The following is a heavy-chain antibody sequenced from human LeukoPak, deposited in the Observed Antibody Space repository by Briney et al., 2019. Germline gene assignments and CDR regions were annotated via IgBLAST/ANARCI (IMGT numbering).Heavy chain of an antibody. V-gene: IGHV4-59*01. CDR2: IYYSGST. CDR3: AREMAVAGTGPSYYYYYMDV. J-gene: IGHJ6*03. CDR1: GGSISSYY. Sequence: SETLSLTCTVPGGSISSYYWSWIRQPPGKGLEWIGYIYYSGSTNYNPSLKSRVTISVDTSKNQFPLKLSSVTAADTAVYYCAREMAVAGTGPSYYYYYMDVWDKGTTVTVSS. D-gene: IGHD6-19*01.